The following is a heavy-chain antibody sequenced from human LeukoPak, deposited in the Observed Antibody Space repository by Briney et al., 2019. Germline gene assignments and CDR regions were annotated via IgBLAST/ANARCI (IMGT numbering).Heavy chain of an antibody. D-gene: IGHD7-27*01. Sequence: GASVKVSCKVYGYTLTELSMHWARQAPGKGLEWIGTFDPEDGETIYAQKFQGRVTMTEDTSTDTAYMELSSLRSEDTAVYYCANLPNAPLLGAAGGDYWGQGTLVTVSS. CDR3: ANLPNAPLLGAAGGDY. CDR2: FDPEDGET. CDR1: GYTLTELS. J-gene: IGHJ4*02. V-gene: IGHV1-24*01.